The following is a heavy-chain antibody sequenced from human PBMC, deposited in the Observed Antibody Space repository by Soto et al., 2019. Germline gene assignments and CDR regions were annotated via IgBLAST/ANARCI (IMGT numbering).Heavy chain of an antibody. CDR3: ARQGRVRGVIITGYFDY. CDR2: IDPSDSQT. J-gene: IGHJ4*02. V-gene: IGHV5-10-1*01. D-gene: IGHD3-10*01. CDR1: GYSFAGYW. Sequence: GESLKISCKGSGYSFAGYWITWVRQKPGKGLEWMGRIDPSDSQTYYSPSFRGHVTISATKSITTVFLQWSSLRASDTAMYYCARQGRVRGVIITGYFDYWGQGTLVTVSS.